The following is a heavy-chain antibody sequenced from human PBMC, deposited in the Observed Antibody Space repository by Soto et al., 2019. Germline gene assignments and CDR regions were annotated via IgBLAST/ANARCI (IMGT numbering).Heavy chain of an antibody. J-gene: IGHJ4*02. V-gene: IGHV3-64D*06. CDR3: VKGEYYYDSSGYYPFDY. CDR1: GFTFRIYA. CDR2: ISTNGGST. Sequence: PGGSLRLSCSASGFTFRIYAMHWVRQAPVKGLEYVSSISTNGGSTDYADSVKGRFTISRDNSKNTVYLQMSSLRVEDTAVYYCVKGEYYYDSSGYYPFDYWGQGT. D-gene: IGHD3-22*01.